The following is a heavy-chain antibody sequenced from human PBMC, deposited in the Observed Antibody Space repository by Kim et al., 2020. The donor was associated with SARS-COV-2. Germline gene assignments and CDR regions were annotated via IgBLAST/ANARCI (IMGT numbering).Heavy chain of an antibody. J-gene: IGHJ6*02. V-gene: IGHV3-9*01. CDR3: GKDVSPGGMDV. Sequence: DYAASGKDRFTISKDHAKNSLFLQMNDLRREDTALYYCGKDVSPGGMDVWGQGTTVTVSS.